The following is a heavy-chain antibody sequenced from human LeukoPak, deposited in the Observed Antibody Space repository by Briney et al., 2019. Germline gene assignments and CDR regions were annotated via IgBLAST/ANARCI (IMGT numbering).Heavy chain of an antibody. CDR1: GDSVSSNSAA. CDR3: ARGPSRIEAAATYFDY. V-gene: IGHV6-1*01. CDR2: PYYRSKWYN. Sequence: SQTLSLTCAISGDSVSSNSAAWNWIRQSPSRGLEWLGRPYYRSKWYNEYAVSVKSRIAITPDTSKNQCSLQLNCVTAEDTAVYYCARGPSRIEAAATYFDYWGQGTLVTVSS. D-gene: IGHD6-13*01. J-gene: IGHJ4*02.